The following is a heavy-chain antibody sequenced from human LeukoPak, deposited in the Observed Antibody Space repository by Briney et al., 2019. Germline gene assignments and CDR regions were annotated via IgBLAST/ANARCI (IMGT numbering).Heavy chain of an antibody. V-gene: IGHV4-30-4*08. J-gene: IGHJ5*02. CDR3: ARDLLGANWFDP. D-gene: IGHD1-26*01. CDR1: Y. Sequence: YWIGWVRQMPGKGLEWIGYIYYSGSTYYNPSLKSRVTISVDTSKNQFSLKLSSVTAADTAAYYCARDLLGANWFDPWGQGTLVTVSS. CDR2: IYYSGST.